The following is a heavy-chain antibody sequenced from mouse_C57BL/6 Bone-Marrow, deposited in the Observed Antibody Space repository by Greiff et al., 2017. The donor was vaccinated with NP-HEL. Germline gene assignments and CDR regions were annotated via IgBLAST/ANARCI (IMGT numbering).Heavy chain of an antibody. D-gene: IGHD1-1*01. CDR2: IDPSDSYT. CDR1: GYTFTSYW. CDR3: ARDTVVAHWYFDV. V-gene: IGHV1-69*01. J-gene: IGHJ1*03. Sequence: VKLQQPGAELVMPGASVKLSCKASGYTFTSYWMHWVKQRPGQGLEWIGEIDPSDSYTNYNQKFKGKSTLTVDKSSSTAYMQLSSLTSEDSAVYYCARDTVVAHWYFDVWGTGTTVTVSS.